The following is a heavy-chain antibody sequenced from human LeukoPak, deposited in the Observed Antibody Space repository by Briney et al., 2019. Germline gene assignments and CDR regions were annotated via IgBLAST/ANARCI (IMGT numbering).Heavy chain of an antibody. V-gene: IGHV4-34*01. D-gene: IGHD5-18*01. CDR3: ARWERGYSYGYPLY. Sequence: SETLSLTCAVYGGSFSGYYWSWIRQPPGKGLEWIGEINHSGSTNYNPSLKSRVTISVDTSKNQFSLKLSSVTAADTAVYYCARWERGYSYGYPLYWGQGTTVTVSS. CDR1: GGSFSGYY. CDR2: INHSGST. J-gene: IGHJ6*02.